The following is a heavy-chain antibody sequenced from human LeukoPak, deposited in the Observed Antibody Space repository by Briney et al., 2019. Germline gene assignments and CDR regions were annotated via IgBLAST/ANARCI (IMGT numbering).Heavy chain of an antibody. V-gene: IGHV3-48*01. CDR3: AKEHTPYSGNWFDP. J-gene: IGHJ5*02. D-gene: IGHD5-12*01. CDR2: ISSSSGTI. CDR1: GFTFSSYS. Sequence: QPGGSLRLSCAASGFTFSSYSMNWVRQAPGKGLEWVSYISSSSGTIYYADSVRGRFTISRDNAKNSLYLQMNSLRTEDTALYYCAKEHTPYSGNWFDPWGQGTLVTVSS.